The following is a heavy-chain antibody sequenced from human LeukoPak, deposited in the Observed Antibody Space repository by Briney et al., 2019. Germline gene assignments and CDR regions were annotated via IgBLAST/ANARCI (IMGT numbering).Heavy chain of an antibody. D-gene: IGHD5-12*01. V-gene: IGHV4-59*01. CDR2: IYYSGSA. J-gene: IGHJ4*02. CDR1: GGSISSYY. CDR3: ARVSGYDWESFHDY. Sequence: SETLSLTCTVSGGSISSYYWRWIPQPPVKGLEWIGYIYYSGSANHNPSLKSRVTISVDTSKNQFSLRPSSVTAADTAVYYCARVSGYDWESFHDYWGQGILVTVSS.